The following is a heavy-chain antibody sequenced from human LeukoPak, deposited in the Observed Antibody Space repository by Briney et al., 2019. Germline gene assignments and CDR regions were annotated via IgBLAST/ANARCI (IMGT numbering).Heavy chain of an antibody. V-gene: IGHV5-51*01. Sequence: GESLKISCKGSGYSFTYWIGWVRQMRGKGLEWMGIIYSGDSHTKYSPSFQGRVTISADKSISTAYLQWSSLEASDTAMYYCASARHGDYVWDYWGQGTLVTVSS. J-gene: IGHJ4*02. CDR1: GYSFTYW. CDR2: IYSGDSHT. D-gene: IGHD4-17*01. CDR3: ASARHGDYVWDY.